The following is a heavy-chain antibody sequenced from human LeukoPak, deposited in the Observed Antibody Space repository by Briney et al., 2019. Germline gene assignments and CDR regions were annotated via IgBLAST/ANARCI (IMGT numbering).Heavy chain of an antibody. CDR3: ARGPRNDP. CDR2: VHPNGGNT. V-gene: IGHV1-8*01. D-gene: IGHD1-14*01. Sequence: ASVKVSCKTSGYPFTTWEINWVRQAAGQGLEWMGWVHPNGGNTAYAQKFQGRVTMTMDTSISTAYMELSGLTSDDTAVYFCARGPRNDPWGQGTLVTVSS. CDR1: GYPFTTWE. J-gene: IGHJ5*02.